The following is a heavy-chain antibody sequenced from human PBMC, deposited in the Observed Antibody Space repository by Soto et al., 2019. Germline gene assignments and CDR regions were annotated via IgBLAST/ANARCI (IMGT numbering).Heavy chain of an antibody. CDR2: IKQDGSEK. CDR1: GFTFSSYW. V-gene: IGHV3-7*03. D-gene: IGHD2-2*01. CDR3: ARDSCSSTSCFYYYYYGMDV. J-gene: IGHJ6*02. Sequence: GGSLRLSCAASGFTFSSYWMSWVRQAPGKGLEWVANIKQDGSEKYYVDSVKGRFTISRDNAKNSLYLQMNSLRAEDTAVYYCARDSCSSTSCFYYYYYGMDVWCQGTTVTVSS.